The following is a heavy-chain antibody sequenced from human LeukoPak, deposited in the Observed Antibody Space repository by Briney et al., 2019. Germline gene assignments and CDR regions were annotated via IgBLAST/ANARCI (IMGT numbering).Heavy chain of an antibody. J-gene: IGHJ6*03. V-gene: IGHV3-7*01. CDR1: GFTFTSYW. CDR2: IKQDGSEK. Sequence: PGGSLRLSCEASGFTFTSYWMNWVRQAPGKGLEWVANIKQDGSEKNYVDSVKGRFTISRDNVKNSLDLQMNNLRAEDTAVYYCARGWKYLYLTGGYMDVWGKGTTVIISS. D-gene: IGHD1-7*01. CDR3: ARGWKYLYLTGGYMDV.